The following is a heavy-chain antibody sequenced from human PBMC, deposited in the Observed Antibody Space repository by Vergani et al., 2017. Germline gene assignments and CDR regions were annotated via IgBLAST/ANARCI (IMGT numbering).Heavy chain of an antibody. CDR3: ARDPAYCGGDCYSSWFDP. J-gene: IGHJ5*02. V-gene: IGHV5-10-1*03. CDR1: GYSFTSYW. D-gene: IGHD2-21*01. CDR2: IDPSDSYT. Sequence: EVQLVQSGAEVKKPGESLRISCKGSGYSFTSYWISWVRQMPGKGLEWMGRIDPSDSYTNYSPSFQGHVTISRDNSKNTLYLQMNSLRAEDTAVYYCARDPAYCGGDCYSSWFDPWGQGTLVTVSS.